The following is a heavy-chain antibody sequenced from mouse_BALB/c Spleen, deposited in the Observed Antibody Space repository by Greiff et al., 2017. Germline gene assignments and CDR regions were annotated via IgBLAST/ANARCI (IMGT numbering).Heavy chain of an antibody. V-gene: IGHV10-1*02. CDR2: IRSKSNNYAT. CDR3: VRHHQDDYFDY. CDR1: GFTFNTYA. J-gene: IGHJ2*01. Sequence: EVQRVESGGGLVQPKGSLKLSCAASGFTFNTYAMNWVRQAPGKGLEWVARIRSKSNNYATYYADSVKDRFTISRDDSQSMLYLQMNNLKTEDTAMYYCVRHHQDDYFDYWGQGTTLTVSS. D-gene: IGHD3-2*02.